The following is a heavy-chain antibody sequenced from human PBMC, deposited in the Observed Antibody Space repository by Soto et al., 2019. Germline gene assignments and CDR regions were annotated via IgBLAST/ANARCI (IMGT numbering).Heavy chain of an antibody. CDR3: ARIVVIAAAPDYYTYYGVDV. D-gene: IGHD6-6*01. J-gene: IGHJ6*02. CDR1: GDSIISSNYY. CDR2: MYYSGST. Sequence: PSETLSLTCTVSGDSIISSNYYWAWIRQSPGKGLEWIGNMYYSGSTYYNLSLKSRVTMSVDTSKNQYSLKISSVTAADTSVYYCARIVVIAAAPDYYTYYGVDVWGQGTTVT. V-gene: IGHV4-39*01.